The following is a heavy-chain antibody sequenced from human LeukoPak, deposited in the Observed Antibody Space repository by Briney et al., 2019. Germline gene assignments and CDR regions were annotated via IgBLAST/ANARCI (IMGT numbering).Heavy chain of an antibody. CDR3: AGFGVTADY. J-gene: IGHJ4*02. V-gene: IGHV4-34*01. CDR1: GGSFSGYY. CDR2: INHSGST. D-gene: IGHD3-10*01. Sequence: MTSETLSLTCAVYGGSFSGYYWSWIRQPPGKGLEWIGEINHSGSTNYNPSLKSRVTISVDTSKNQFSLKLSSVTAADTAVYYCAGFGVTADYWGQGTLVTVSS.